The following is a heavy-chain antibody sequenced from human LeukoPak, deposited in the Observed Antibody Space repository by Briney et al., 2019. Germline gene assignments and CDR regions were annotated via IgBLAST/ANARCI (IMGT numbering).Heavy chain of an antibody. Sequence: SETLSLTCAVYGGSFSGYYWSWIRQPPGKGLEWIGEINHSGSTNYNPSLKSRVTISVDTSRNQFSLKLSSVTAADTAVYYCARGPTGAAAGLGYWGQGTLVTVSS. CDR1: GGSFSGYY. CDR3: ARGPTGAAAGLGY. J-gene: IGHJ4*02. D-gene: IGHD6-13*01. CDR2: INHSGST. V-gene: IGHV4-34*01.